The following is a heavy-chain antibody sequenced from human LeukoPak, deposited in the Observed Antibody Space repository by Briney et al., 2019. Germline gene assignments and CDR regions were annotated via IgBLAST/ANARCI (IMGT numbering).Heavy chain of an antibody. D-gene: IGHD3-3*01. V-gene: IGHV3-30-3*01. Sequence: GGSLRLSCAASGFTFSSYAMHWVRQAPGKGLEWVAVISYDGSNKYYADSVKGRFTISRDNSKNTLYLQMNSLRAEDTAVYYCAKDERDFWSGSEPGYWGQGTLVTVSS. J-gene: IGHJ4*02. CDR2: ISYDGSNK. CDR3: AKDERDFWSGSEPGY. CDR1: GFTFSSYA.